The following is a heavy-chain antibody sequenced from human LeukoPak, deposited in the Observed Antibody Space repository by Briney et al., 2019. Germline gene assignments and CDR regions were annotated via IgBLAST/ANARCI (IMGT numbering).Heavy chain of an antibody. CDR3: ARDLGNYYSNWFDP. Sequence: GASVEVSCKASGYTFTTYGISWVRQAPGQGLEWMGWISTYNGNTNYVQKVQGRVSMTTDTSTRTAYMELRSLRSDDTAVYYCARDLGNYYSNWFDPWGQGTLVTVSS. J-gene: IGHJ5*02. V-gene: IGHV1-18*01. CDR1: GYTFTTYG. CDR2: ISTYNGNT. D-gene: IGHD3-22*01.